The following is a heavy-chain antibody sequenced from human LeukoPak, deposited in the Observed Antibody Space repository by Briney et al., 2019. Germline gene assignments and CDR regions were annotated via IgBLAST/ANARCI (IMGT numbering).Heavy chain of an antibody. CDR2: IYRSGST. J-gene: IGHJ6*03. D-gene: IGHD4-17*01. CDR3: ARGTYGYYMDV. Sequence: SETLSLTCTVSSGSISSYYWSWIRQPPGKGLEWIGSIYRSGSTFYNPSLKSRVTISLDTSKNQFSLKLSSVTAADTAVYFCARGTYGYYMDVWGKGTTVTVSS. V-gene: IGHV4-38-2*02. CDR1: SGSISSYY.